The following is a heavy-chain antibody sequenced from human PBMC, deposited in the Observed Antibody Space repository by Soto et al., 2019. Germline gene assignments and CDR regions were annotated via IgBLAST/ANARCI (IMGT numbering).Heavy chain of an antibody. J-gene: IGHJ6*02. CDR1: GFTFNNYG. CDR3: TKILGYCSSSSCSYAFYYYYGMDV. CDR2: ISYDGGNR. V-gene: IGHV3-30*18. Sequence: GGSLRLSCAASGFTFNNYGMHWVRQAPGKGLEWVAVISYDGGNRYYADSVKGRFTISRDNPKNTLYLQMNSLRAEDTAVYYCTKILGYCSSSSCSYAFYYYYGMDVWGQGTTVTV. D-gene: IGHD2-2*01.